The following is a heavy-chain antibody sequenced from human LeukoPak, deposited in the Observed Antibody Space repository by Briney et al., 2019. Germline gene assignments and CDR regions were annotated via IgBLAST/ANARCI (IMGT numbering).Heavy chain of an antibody. J-gene: IGHJ3*02. D-gene: IGHD4-23*01. CDR2: IYYSGST. CDR3: ASYGGGPFLDAFDI. CDR1: GGSISSGGYY. V-gene: IGHV4-31*03. Sequence: PSETLSLTCTVSGGSISSGGYYWSWIRQHPGKGLEWIGYIYYSGSTYYNPSLKSRVTISVDTSKNQFSLKLSSVTAADTAMYYCASYGGGPFLDAFDIWGQGTMVTVSS.